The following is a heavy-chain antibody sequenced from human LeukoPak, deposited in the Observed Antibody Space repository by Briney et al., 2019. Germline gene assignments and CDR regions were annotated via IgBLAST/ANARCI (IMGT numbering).Heavy chain of an antibody. CDR3: ARVPTDYGDYVDFDY. J-gene: IGHJ4*02. CDR2: ISSSSRYI. D-gene: IGHD4-17*01. Sequence: GGSLRLSCAASGFTFSSYSMNWVRQAPGKGLEWVSSISSSSRYIYYADSVKGRFTISRDNAKNSLYLQMNSLRAEDTAVYYCARVPTDYGDYVDFDYWGQGTLVTVSS. CDR1: GFTFSSYS. V-gene: IGHV3-21*04.